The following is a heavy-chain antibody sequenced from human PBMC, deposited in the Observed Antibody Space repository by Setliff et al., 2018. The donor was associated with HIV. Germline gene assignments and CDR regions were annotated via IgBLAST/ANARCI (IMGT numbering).Heavy chain of an antibody. Sequence: SETLSLTCTVSGGSISSGTSYWSWIRQPAEKGLEWIGRIYTSGSTAYNLALESRVSMSIDTSKNQFSLKLTSVTAADTAIYYCARGRDYTGSWFRPFYLDFWGHGNLVTVSS. J-gene: IGHJ4*01. D-gene: IGHD3-3*01. V-gene: IGHV4-61*02. CDR1: GGSISSGTSY. CDR2: IYTSGST. CDR3: ARGRDYTGSWFRPFYLDF.